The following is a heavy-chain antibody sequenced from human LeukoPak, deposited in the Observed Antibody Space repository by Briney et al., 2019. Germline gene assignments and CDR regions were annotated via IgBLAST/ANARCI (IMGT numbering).Heavy chain of an antibody. Sequence: PGGSLRLSCAASGFNFGANSMHWARQVPGKGLEWVSLVNGDGYTYYAASVNGRFTVSRDNSKNSLYLQMSSLSPEDTALYYCAKDIGGGLLEYWGQGTLVTVSS. CDR2: VNGDGYT. CDR1: GFNFGANS. D-gene: IGHD2-15*01. CDR3: AKDIGGGLLEY. V-gene: IGHV3-43*02. J-gene: IGHJ4*02.